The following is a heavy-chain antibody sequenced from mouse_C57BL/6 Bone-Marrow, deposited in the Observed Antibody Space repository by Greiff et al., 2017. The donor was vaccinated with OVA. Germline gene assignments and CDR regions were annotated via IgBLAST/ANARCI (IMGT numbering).Heavy chain of an antibody. CDR2: INPNNGGT. V-gene: IGHV1-18*01. Sequence: EVQLQQSGPELVKPGASVKIPCKASGYTFTDYNMDWVKQSHGKSLEWIGDINPNNGGTIYNQKFKGKATLTVDKSSSTAYMELRSLTSEDTAVYYCARESTVEGYYAMDYWGQGTSVTVSS. CDR1: GYTFTDYN. CDR3: ARESTVEGYYAMDY. J-gene: IGHJ4*01. D-gene: IGHD1-1*01.